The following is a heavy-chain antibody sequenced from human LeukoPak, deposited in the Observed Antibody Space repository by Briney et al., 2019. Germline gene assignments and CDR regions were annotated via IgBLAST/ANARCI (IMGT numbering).Heavy chain of an antibody. CDR3: AKANWGGDYYFYYGLDV. J-gene: IGHJ6*02. Sequence: GASLRLSCAASGFTFNTYAMSWVRQAPGKGLEWVSVISGSGGTTYYADSVKGRFTISRDSSKNTLYLKMNSLRADDTAVYYCAKANWGGDYYFYYGLDVWGQGTTVTVSS. D-gene: IGHD7-27*01. V-gene: IGHV3-23*01. CDR2: ISGSGGTT. CDR1: GFTFNTYA.